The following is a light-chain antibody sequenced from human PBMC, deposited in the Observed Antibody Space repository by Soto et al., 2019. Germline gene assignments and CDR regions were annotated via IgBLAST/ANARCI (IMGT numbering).Light chain of an antibody. CDR2: AAS. V-gene: IGKV1-39*01. Sequence: DIQMTQSSSSLSASVGDRVTITCRASQTIDHHLNWYQHKPGRAPKLLMDAASRMQSGVPSRFSGSGTGTEFTLIINSLQPEDFATYYCQQSYSTTWTFGQGTRVEVK. J-gene: IGKJ1*01. CDR1: QTIDHH. CDR3: QQSYSTTWT.